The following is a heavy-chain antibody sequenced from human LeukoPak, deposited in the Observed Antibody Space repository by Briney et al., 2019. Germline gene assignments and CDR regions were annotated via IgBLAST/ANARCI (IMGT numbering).Heavy chain of an antibody. V-gene: IGHV3-23*01. J-gene: IGHJ4*02. Sequence: GGSLRLSCAASGFTFDDYGLSWVRQAPGKGLEWVSAISDTGNTYHADSVKGRFTISRDSSKNTLFLQMNRLRPEDAAVYYCAKAPVTTCRGAFCYPFDYWGLGTLVTVSS. CDR1: GFTFDDYG. D-gene: IGHD2-15*01. CDR3: AKAPVTTCRGAFCYPFDY. CDR2: ISDTGNT.